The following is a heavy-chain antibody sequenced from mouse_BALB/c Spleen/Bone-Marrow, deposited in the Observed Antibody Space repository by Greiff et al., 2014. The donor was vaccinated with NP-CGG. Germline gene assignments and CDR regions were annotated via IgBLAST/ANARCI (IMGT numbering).Heavy chain of an antibody. V-gene: IGHV14-4*02. CDR1: GFNIKDYY. D-gene: IGHD2-4*01. J-gene: IGHJ2*01. Sequence: VQLQQSGAELVRSGASVKLSCTASGFNIKDYYMHWVKQRPEQGLEWIGWIDPENGDTGYAPKFQGKATMTADTSSNTAYLQLSSLTSGDTAVYYCNARGDYDFDYFDYWGQGTTLTVSS. CDR3: NARGDYDFDYFDY. CDR2: IDPENGDT.